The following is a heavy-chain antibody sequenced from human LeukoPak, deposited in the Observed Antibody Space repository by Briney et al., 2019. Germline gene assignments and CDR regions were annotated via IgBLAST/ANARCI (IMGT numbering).Heavy chain of an antibody. J-gene: IGHJ4*02. V-gene: IGHV4-34*01. CDR3: ARHDYGDYLYYFDY. Sequence: SKTLSLICAVYGGSFSGYYWSWIRQPPGKGLEWIGEINHSGSTNYNPSLKSRVTISVDTSKNQFSLKLSSVTAADTAVYYCARHDYGDYLYYFDYWGQGTLVTVSS. CDR2: INHSGST. CDR1: GGSFSGYY. D-gene: IGHD4-17*01.